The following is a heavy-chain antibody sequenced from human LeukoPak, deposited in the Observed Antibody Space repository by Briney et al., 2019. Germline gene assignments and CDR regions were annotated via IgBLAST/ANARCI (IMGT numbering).Heavy chain of an antibody. CDR3: ARDRVTIFGVVIMGRYDY. CDR2: IYYSGST. CDR1: GGSISSSSYY. D-gene: IGHD3-3*01. Sequence: PSETLSLTCTVSGGSISSSSYYWGWIRQPPGKGLEWIGSIYYSGSTYYNPSLKSRVTISVDTSKNQFSLKLSSVTAADTAVYYCARDRVTIFGVVIMGRYDYWGQGTLVTVSS. V-gene: IGHV4-39*07. J-gene: IGHJ4*02.